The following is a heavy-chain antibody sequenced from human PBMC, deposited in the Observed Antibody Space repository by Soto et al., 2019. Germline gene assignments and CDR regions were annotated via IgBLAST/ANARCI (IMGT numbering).Heavy chain of an antibody. CDR1: GASVSGQY. Sequence: LSLTCAVSGASVSGQYWSWIRQPPGKGLEWVGEIIPTGSTTYNPSLKSRLSFSLDTSKNHFSLNLSSVSVADTAVYYCARGGITMAWNYYYYGMDVWGQGTTVTAP. D-gene: IGHD3-10*01. CDR3: ARGGITMAWNYYYYGMDV. CDR2: IIPTGST. J-gene: IGHJ6*02. V-gene: IGHV4-34*01.